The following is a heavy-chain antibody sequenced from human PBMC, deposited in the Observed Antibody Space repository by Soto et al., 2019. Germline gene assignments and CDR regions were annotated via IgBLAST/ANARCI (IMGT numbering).Heavy chain of an antibody. CDR1: GYTFTSYY. D-gene: IGHD3-22*01. Sequence: QVQLVQSGAEVKKPGASVKVSCKASGYTFTSYYMHWVRQAPGQGLEWMGIINPSGGSTSYAQKFQGRVTMTRDTTTSRVYMELSSLRSEETAVYYCARGGITMIVVVPPYDYWGQGTLVTVSS. CDR3: ARGGITMIVVVPPYDY. V-gene: IGHV1-46*01. CDR2: INPSGGST. J-gene: IGHJ4*02.